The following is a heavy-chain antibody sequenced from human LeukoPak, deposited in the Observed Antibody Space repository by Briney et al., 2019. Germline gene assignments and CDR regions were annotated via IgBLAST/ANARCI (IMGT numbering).Heavy chain of an antibody. D-gene: IGHD3-16*01. J-gene: IGHJ4*02. CDR1: GYTFTSYD. CDR2: MNPNSGDT. Sequence: ASVTVSFKASGYTFTSYDINWVGQATGQGGEWMGWMNPNSGDTGYAQKFQGRVTITRNTSISTAYMELSSLRSEDTAVYYCASSSSGGGEFDYWGQGTLVTVSS. CDR3: ASSSSGGGEFDY. V-gene: IGHV1-8*01.